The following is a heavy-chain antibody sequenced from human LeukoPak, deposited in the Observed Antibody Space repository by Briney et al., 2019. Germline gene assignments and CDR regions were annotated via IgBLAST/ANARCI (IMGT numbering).Heavy chain of an antibody. CDR1: GGSINSGSYY. CDR2: IYTRGNT. Sequence: PSQTLSLTCTVSGGSINSGSYYWSWVRQPAGKGLEWIGRIYTRGNTNYNPSLKSRVTISVDTSKNQFSLKLSSVTAADTAVYYCATHSGSFYYFDYWGQGTLVTVSS. J-gene: IGHJ4*02. CDR3: ATHSGSFYYFDY. D-gene: IGHD1-26*01. V-gene: IGHV4-61*02.